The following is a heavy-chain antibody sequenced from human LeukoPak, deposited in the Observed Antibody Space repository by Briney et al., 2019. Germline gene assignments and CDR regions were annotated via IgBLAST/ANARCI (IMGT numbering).Heavy chain of an antibody. D-gene: IGHD6-13*01. J-gene: IGHJ4*02. Sequence: ASVKVSCKASGYTFTDYYMHWVRQAPGQGLEWMGWINPSSGGTNYAQKFQGRVTVTRDTSISTAYMELSRLRSDDTAVYYCARLPAAGPKPRDYWGQGTLVTVSS. V-gene: IGHV1-2*02. CDR3: ARLPAAGPKPRDY. CDR1: GYTFTDYY. CDR2: INPSSGGT.